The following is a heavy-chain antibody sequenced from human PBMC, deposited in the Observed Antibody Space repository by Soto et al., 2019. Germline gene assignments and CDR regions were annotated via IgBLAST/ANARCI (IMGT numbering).Heavy chain of an antibody. J-gene: IGHJ2*01. CDR1: GASVSSGDYY. Sequence: QVQLQESGPGLVKPSQTLSLTCTVSGASVSSGDYYWRWIRQPPGKGLEWIGYIYDTGTTYYNPSLASRVSTSVDTSKNPFSLKLNSVTAADTAVYYCTRSSWKLVPAASTDGSYWDFDLRGRGTLVTVSS. CDR3: TRSSWKLVPAASTDGSYWDFDL. D-gene: IGHD2-2*01. CDR2: IYDTGTT. V-gene: IGHV4-30-4*01.